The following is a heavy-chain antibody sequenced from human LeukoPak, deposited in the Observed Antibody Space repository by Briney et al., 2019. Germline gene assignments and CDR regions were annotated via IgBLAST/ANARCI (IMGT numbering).Heavy chain of an antibody. V-gene: IGHV3-7*05. CDR1: GFTFGSHW. CDR2: INQDGSET. CDR3: ARGSLGRGWLYDS. J-gene: IGHJ4*02. Sequence: GGSLRLSCAASGFTFGSHWMTWVRQAPGKGLEWVANINQDGSETYYMDSVKGRFTISRDNTKNSLYLQMNQLRAEDTAVFYCARGSLGRGWLYDSWGQGTPISVSS. D-gene: IGHD7-27*01.